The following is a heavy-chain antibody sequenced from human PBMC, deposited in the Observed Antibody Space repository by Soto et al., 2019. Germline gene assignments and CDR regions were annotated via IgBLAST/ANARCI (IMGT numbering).Heavy chain of an antibody. V-gene: IGHV4-38-2*01. D-gene: IGHD3-10*01. CDR3: ARQGLGSGPNWFDS. CDR1: ESSIIYGYY. Sequence: TLSLTCAVSESSIIYGYYWAWIPQKPGKGLEWIGSIYYSGNTYYNPSLKSRLTISVDTSKNHFSLKLNSVTAADTAVDYCARQGLGSGPNWFDSWGQGTRVTVSA. CDR2: IYYSGNT. J-gene: IGHJ5*01.